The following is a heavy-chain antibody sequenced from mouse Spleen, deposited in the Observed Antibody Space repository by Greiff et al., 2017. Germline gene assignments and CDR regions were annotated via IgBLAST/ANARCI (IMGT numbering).Heavy chain of an antibody. CDR2: IYWDDDK. CDR3: ARRKVDGNYFDY. V-gene: IGHV8-12*01. J-gene: IGHJ2*01. Sequence: QVTLKVCGPGILQSSQTLSLTCSFSGFSLSTSGMGVGWLRPPSGKGLEWLAHIYWDDDKRYNPFLKSRPTISKETSRNQVFLKITSGEAADSARNYCARRKVDGNYFDYWGQGTTLTVSS. D-gene: IGHD2-3*01. CDR1: GFSLSTSGMG.